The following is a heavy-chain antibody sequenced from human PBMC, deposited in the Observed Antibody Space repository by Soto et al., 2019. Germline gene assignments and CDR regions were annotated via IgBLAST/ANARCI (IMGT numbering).Heavy chain of an antibody. CDR1: GGSVSSGSYY. D-gene: IGHD1-26*01. J-gene: IGHJ4*02. CDR2: IYYSGST. V-gene: IGHV4-61*01. CDR3: ARGSYTNLGGY. Sequence: SETLSLTCTVSGGSVSSGSYYWSWIRQPPGKGLEWIGYIYYSGSTYYNPSLKSRVTISVDTSKNQFSLKLSSVTAADTAVYYCARGSYTNLGGYWGQGTLVTVSS.